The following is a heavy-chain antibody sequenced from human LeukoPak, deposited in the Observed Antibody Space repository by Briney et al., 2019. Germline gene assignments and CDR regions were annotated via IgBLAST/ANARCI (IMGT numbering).Heavy chain of an antibody. CDR2: ISKDGNNK. CDR1: GFTFSNYD. Sequence: PGGSLRLSCGASGFTFSNYDMHWVRQAPGKGLEWVAVISKDGNNKYYLDSVKGRFTTSRDNSKNTLYLQMNSLSAADTAVYYCAKEYCTGGSCYSSDFDHWGQGTLVTVSS. V-gene: IGHV3-30*18. D-gene: IGHD2-15*01. J-gene: IGHJ4*02. CDR3: AKEYCTGGSCYSSDFDH.